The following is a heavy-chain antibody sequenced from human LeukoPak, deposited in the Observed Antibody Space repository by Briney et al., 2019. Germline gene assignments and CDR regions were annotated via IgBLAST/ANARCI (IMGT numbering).Heavy chain of an antibody. D-gene: IGHD1-26*01. CDR1: GLTFSSNW. V-gene: IGHV3-74*01. CDR3: VRDLGGRSGH. CDR2: INEDGSTT. J-gene: IGHJ4*02. Sequence: GGSLRLSCSMPGLTFSSNWMHWVRQAPGKVLVWVSRINEDGSTTNYADSVKGRSTIFRDNAKNTLYLQMNSLRAEDTAVYYCVRDLGGRSGHWGQGTLVTVSS.